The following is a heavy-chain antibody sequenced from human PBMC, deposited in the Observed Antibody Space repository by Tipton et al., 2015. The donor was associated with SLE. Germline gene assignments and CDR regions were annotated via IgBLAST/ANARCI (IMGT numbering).Heavy chain of an antibody. V-gene: IGHV3-74*01. J-gene: IGHJ1*01. CDR1: GFTFRSYA. D-gene: IGHD3-10*01. Sequence: SLRLSCAASGFTFRSYAMSWVRQAPGKGLMWVSRINSDGSSTNYADSVKGRFTISRDNAKNTLYLQMNSLRAEDTAVYYCASTGPYWGQGTLVTVSS. CDR3: ASTGPY. CDR2: INSDGSST.